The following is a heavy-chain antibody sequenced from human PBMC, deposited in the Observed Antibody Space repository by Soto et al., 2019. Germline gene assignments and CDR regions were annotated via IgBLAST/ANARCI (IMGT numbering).Heavy chain of an antibody. CDR1: GFTFSNYG. V-gene: IGHV3-33*01. CDR3: ARGLHSLFDY. D-gene: IGHD2-21*01. J-gene: IGHJ4*02. CDR2: IWYDGNNK. Sequence: QVQLVESGGGMVQPGGSLRLSCAASGFTFSNYGMHWVHQAPGKGLEWVAVIWYDGNNKYYADSVKGRFTISRDNSNNTLYVQMTSLRAEDTAVYYCARGLHSLFDYWGQGTLVTVSS.